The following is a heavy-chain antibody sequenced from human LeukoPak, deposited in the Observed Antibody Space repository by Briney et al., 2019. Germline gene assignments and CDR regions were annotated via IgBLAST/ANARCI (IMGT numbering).Heavy chain of an antibody. CDR1: GYTFTSYY. V-gene: IGHV1-46*01. CDR3: AREGTGSHFDY. J-gene: IGHJ4*02. D-gene: IGHD1-1*01. CDR2: INPSGGST. Sequence: ASVTVSCKASGYTFTSYYMHWVRQAPGQGLEWMGIINPSGGSTSYAQKFQGRVTMTRDMSTSTVYMELSSLRSEDTAVYYCAREGTGSHFDYWGQGTLVTVSS.